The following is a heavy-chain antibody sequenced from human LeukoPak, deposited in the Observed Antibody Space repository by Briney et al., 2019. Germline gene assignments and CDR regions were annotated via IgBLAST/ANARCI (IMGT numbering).Heavy chain of an antibody. Sequence: GGSLRLSCVASGFTFSYYSMNWVRQAPGKGLEWVSCISSSSTYIYYTDSVKGRFTISRDNAKNSLFLQINSLRAEDTAVYYCARGAYGDYPGYWGQGTLVTVSS. CDR2: ISSSSTYI. CDR1: GFTFSYYS. V-gene: IGHV3-21*01. D-gene: IGHD4-17*01. CDR3: ARGAYGDYPGY. J-gene: IGHJ4*02.